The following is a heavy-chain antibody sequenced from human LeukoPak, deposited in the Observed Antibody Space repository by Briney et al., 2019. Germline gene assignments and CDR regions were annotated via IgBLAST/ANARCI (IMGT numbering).Heavy chain of an antibody. J-gene: IGHJ4*02. V-gene: IGHV3-23*01. D-gene: IGHD3/OR15-3a*01. Sequence: KSGGSLRLSCAASGFTFSNYGMAWVRQAPGEGLEWISTISGSGGTTYYADSVKGRFTISRDNSKNTLYLQMDSLRVEDTALYYCAKDGLGPSNTNYYDYWGQGTLVTVSS. CDR2: ISGSGGTT. CDR1: GFTFSNYG. CDR3: AKDGLGPSNTNYYDY.